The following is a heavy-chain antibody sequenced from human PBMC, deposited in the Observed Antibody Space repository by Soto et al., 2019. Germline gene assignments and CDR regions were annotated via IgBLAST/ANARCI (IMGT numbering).Heavy chain of an antibody. CDR3: ARDHSGSYYAFDI. V-gene: IGHV4-59*01. D-gene: IGHD1-26*01. CDR1: GGSISSYY. J-gene: IGHJ3*02. CDR2: IYYSGST. Sequence: SETLSLTCTVCGGSISSYYWSWIRQPPGKGLEWIGYIYYSGSTNYNPSLKSRVTISVDTSKNQFSLKLSSVTAADTAVYYCARDHSGSYYAFDIWGQGTMVTVSS.